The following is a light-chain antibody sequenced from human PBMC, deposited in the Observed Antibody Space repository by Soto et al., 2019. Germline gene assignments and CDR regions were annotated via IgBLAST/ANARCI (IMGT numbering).Light chain of an antibody. CDR1: QSVSSY. Sequence: EIVLTRSPATLSLSPGERATLSCRASQSVSSYLAWYQQKPGQAPRLLIYDASNRATGIPARFSGSGSGIDFTLTISSLEPEDFAVYYCQQRSNWPSVTFGPGTKVDIK. CDR2: DAS. J-gene: IGKJ3*01. CDR3: QQRSNWPSVT. V-gene: IGKV3-11*01.